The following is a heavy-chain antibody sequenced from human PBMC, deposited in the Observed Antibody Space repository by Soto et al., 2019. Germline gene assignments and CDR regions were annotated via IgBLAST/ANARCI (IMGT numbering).Heavy chain of an antibody. V-gene: IGHV1-46*01. J-gene: IGHJ4*02. CDR1: GDTFTDYY. CDR3: ARGGHVVVVTAALDY. CDR2: VNPSGGHT. Sequence: QVQLVQSGAEVKKPGASVKVSCKASGDTFTDYYIHWVRQAPGQGLEWMGTVNPSGGHTTYAQHFAGRRTMTRDTCTSTLYMELTSLTCEDTAVYYWARGGHVVVVTAALDYWGQGTLVTVSS. D-gene: IGHD2-21*02.